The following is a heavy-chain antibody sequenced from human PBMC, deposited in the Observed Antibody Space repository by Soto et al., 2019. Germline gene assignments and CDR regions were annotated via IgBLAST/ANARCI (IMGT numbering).Heavy chain of an antibody. CDR3: ARLKAGSAWPNFYMEV. J-gene: IGHJ6*03. D-gene: IGHD6-6*01. CDR1: GFTFSNYE. CDR2: ISNNGAHT. V-gene: IGHV3-64*01. Sequence: EAQLVEAGGGLGQPGGSLRLSCAASGFTFSNYEMHCVRQAPGKGLEYVSGISNNGAHTDYAKSVKVKFTISRDNSENTLYLQMGSLRAETMSPYYWARLKAGSAWPNFYMEVGVKGTTITV.